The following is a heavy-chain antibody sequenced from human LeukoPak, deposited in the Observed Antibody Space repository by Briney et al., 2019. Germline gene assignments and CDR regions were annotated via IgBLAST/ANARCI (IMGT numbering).Heavy chain of an antibody. CDR3: TKDRYCTTTFCPLDY. CDR2: ISRDGGST. J-gene: IGHJ4*02. V-gene: IGHV3-43*01. Sequence: GGSLRLSCAASGFTLDDYTFHWVRQAPGKGLEWVSLISRDGGSTYYADSVRGRFTISRDNSKNSLYLQMNSLRTEDTALYYCTKDRYCTTTFCPLDYWGQGTLVTVSS. CDR1: GFTLDDYT. D-gene: IGHD2-8*01.